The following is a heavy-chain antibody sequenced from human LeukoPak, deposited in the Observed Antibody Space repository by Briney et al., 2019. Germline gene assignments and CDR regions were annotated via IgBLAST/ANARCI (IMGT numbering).Heavy chain of an antibody. CDR1: VFTFSNAW. V-gene: IGHV3-15*07. CDR3: AKARGEQNGGSNY. D-gene: IGHD2-15*01. Sequence: GGSVTLSCAASVFTFSNAWIYWVRHAPWKGLEWVGHIKSKTDGGTTDYAAPVKGRFTISRDDSKNTLYMQMNRLKTEDTAVYSCAKARGEQNGGSNYWGQGTQVIVSS. CDR2: IKSKTDGGTT. J-gene: IGHJ4*02.